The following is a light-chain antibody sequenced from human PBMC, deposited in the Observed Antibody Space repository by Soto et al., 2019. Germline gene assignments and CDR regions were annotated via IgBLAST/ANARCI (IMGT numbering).Light chain of an antibody. CDR1: QSVNKAY. V-gene: IGKV3-11*01. Sequence: EIVMTQSPATLSVSPGERATLSCGGSQSVNKAYLVWYQVKPGQAPRRLIYGASSRATGIPARFSGSGSGTDFTLTISSLEPEDFAVYYCQQRSNWPITFGQGTRLEIK. J-gene: IGKJ5*01. CDR2: GAS. CDR3: QQRSNWPIT.